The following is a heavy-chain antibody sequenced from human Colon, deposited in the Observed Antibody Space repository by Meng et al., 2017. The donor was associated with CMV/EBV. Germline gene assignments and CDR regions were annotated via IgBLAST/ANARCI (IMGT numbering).Heavy chain of an antibody. CDR2: ISAYTGDT. CDR1: GYTFTNYG. J-gene: IGHJ1*01. V-gene: IGHV1-18*01. D-gene: IGHD1-26*01. Sequence: QVQVVHVGGEVKKPGASVKGSCKASGYTFTNYGISWVRQAPGQGLEWMGWISAYTGDTYYTQKFQGRVTMTTDTSTSTAYMELRSLRSDDTAVYYCVRESQSGSYIYLQHWGQGTLVTVSS. CDR3: VRESQSGSYIYLQH.